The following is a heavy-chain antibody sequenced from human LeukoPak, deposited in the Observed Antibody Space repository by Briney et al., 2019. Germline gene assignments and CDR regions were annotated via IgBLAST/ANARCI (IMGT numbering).Heavy chain of an antibody. CDR2: MNPNSGNT. V-gene: IGHV1-8*01. Sequence: ASVKVSCKASGYTFTSYDINWVRQATGQGLEWMGWMNPNSGNTGYAQKFQGRVTMTRNTSISTAYMELSSLRSEDTAVYYCARGMVVTAMPYYYYYYGMDVWGQGTTVTVSS. CDR1: GYTFTSYD. CDR3: ARGMVVTAMPYYYYYYGMDV. J-gene: IGHJ6*02. D-gene: IGHD2-21*02.